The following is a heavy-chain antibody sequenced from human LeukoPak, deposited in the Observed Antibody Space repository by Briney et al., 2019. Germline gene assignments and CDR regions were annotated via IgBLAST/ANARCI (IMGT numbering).Heavy chain of an antibody. CDR3: ARAQPFDP. CDR2: IYNSGST. J-gene: IGHJ5*02. V-gene: IGHV4-59*12. CDR1: GGSFSSYY. Sequence: SGTLSLTCAVSGGSFSSYYWAWIRQPPGKGLEWIGYIYNSGSTKYNPSLQSRVTISVDTSKNQFSLNLSSVTAADTAVYYCARAQPFDPWGQGTLVTVSS.